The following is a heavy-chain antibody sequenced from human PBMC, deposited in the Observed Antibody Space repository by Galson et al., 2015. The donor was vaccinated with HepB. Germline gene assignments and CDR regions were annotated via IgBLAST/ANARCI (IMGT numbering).Heavy chain of an antibody. CDR2: INSDGSST. CDR3: ARVYGDYGWGLQNYFDC. Sequence: SLRLSCAASGFTFSNYWMHWVRQAPGKGLVWVSRINSDGSSTSYADSVKGRFTISRDNAKNTLYLQMNSLRAEDTAVYYCARVYGDYGWGLQNYFDCWGQGTLVTVSS. CDR1: GFTFSNYW. D-gene: IGHD4-17*01. V-gene: IGHV3-74*01. J-gene: IGHJ4*02.